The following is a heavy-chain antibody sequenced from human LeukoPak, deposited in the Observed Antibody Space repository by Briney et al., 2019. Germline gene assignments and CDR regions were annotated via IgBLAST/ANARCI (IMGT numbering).Heavy chain of an antibody. CDR1: GFTFSSYA. J-gene: IGHJ3*02. Sequence: GGSLRLSCAASGFTFSSYAMSWVRQAPGKGLEWVSAISGSGGSTYYADSVKGRFTISRDNSKNTLYLHMNTLRAGDTAVYYCAKDDYSGGGAFDIWGQGTMVTVSS. CDR2: ISGSGGST. CDR3: AKDDYSGGGAFDI. V-gene: IGHV3-23*01. D-gene: IGHD4-11*01.